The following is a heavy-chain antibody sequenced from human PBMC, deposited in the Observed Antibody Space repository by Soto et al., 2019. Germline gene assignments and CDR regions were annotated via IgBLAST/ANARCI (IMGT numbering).Heavy chain of an antibody. D-gene: IGHD2-15*01. V-gene: IGHV1-46*01. CDR1: GYTFTSYY. CDR3: ASAYCSGGSCSPLDGFDP. Sequence: ASVKVCCKASGYTFTSYYMHWVRQAPGQGLEWMGIINPSGGSTSYAQKFQGRVTMTRDTSTSTVYMELSSLRSEDTAVYYCASAYCSGGSCSPLDGFDPWGQGTLVTVSS. J-gene: IGHJ5*02. CDR2: INPSGGST.